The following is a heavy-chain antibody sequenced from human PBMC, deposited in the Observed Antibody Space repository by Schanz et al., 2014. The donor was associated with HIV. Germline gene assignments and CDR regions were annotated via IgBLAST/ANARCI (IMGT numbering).Heavy chain of an antibody. CDR1: GFTFSASA. V-gene: IGHV3-72*01. J-gene: IGHJ4*02. Sequence: VQLVESGGGLVQPGGSLKLSCAASGFTFSASAIHWVRQAPGKGLEWVGRSKNKANGYITEYTASVKGRFTISRDDSRNSLYLQMNSLKTEDTAVYFCARWRSGAPSNWGQGTLVTVSS. CDR2: SKNKANGYIT. D-gene: IGHD3-10*01. CDR3: ARWRSGAPSN.